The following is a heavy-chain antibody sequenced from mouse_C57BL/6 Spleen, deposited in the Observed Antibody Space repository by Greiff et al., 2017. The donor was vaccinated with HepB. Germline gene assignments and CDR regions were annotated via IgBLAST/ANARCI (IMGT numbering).Heavy chain of an antibody. V-gene: IGHV5-15*04. J-gene: IGHJ4*01. D-gene: IGHD2-5*01. Sequence: EVQLVESGGGLVQPGGSLKLSCAASGFTFSDYGIAWVRQAPRKGPEWVAFISNLAYSIYYADTVTGRFTISRENAKNTLYLEMSSLRSEDTAMYYCARRGSNYEAMDYWGQGTSVTVSS. CDR3: ARRGSNYEAMDY. CDR1: GFTFSDYG. CDR2: ISNLAYSI.